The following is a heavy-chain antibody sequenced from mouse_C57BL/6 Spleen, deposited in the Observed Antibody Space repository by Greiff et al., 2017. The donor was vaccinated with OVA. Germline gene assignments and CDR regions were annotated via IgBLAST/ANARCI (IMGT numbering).Heavy chain of an antibody. J-gene: IGHJ3*01. V-gene: IGHV1-82*01. CDR1: GYAFSSSW. D-gene: IGHD2-5*01. CDR2: IYPGDGDT. Sequence: VQLVESGPELVKPGASVKISCKASGYAFSSSWMNWVKQRPGKGLEWIGRIYPGDGDTNYNGKFKGKATLTADKSSSTAYMQLSCLTSEDSEVYFCAREGSNYGFAYWGQGTLVTVSA. CDR3: AREGSNYGFAY.